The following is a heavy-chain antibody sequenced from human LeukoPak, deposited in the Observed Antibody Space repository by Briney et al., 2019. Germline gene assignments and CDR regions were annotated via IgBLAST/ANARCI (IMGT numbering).Heavy chain of an antibody. Sequence: ESGPTLVKPTQTLTLTCTFSGISLSTSGVGVGWIRQPPGKALGWLALIYWNDDKRYSPSLKSRLTITKDTSKNQVVLTMTNMDPVDTATYFCAHTVIAVVPAAITRWFDPWGQGTLVTVSS. J-gene: IGHJ5*02. V-gene: IGHV2-5*01. CDR3: AHTVIAVVPAAITRWFDP. CDR1: GISLSTSGVG. CDR2: IYWNDDK. D-gene: IGHD2-2*01.